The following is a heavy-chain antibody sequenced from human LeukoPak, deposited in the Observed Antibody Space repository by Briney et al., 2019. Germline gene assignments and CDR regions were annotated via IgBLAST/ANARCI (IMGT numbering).Heavy chain of an antibody. CDR3: ARGPSYSSSWYGLDS. CDR1: GFTFSDHW. Sequence: GGSLRLSCAASGFTFSDHWVHWVRQAPGKGLVWVSRINNDGTTTTYADSVKGRFTISRGNAENTVYLHISSLRAEDTAVYYCARGPSYSSSWYGLDSWGQGTLVIVSS. D-gene: IGHD6-13*01. CDR2: INNDGTTT. V-gene: IGHV3-74*01. J-gene: IGHJ4*02.